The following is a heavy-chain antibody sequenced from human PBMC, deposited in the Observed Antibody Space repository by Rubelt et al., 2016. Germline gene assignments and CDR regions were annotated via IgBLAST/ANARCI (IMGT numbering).Heavy chain of an antibody. Sequence: EVRLVESGGGLVQPGGSLRLSCAASGFSFRSYSMNWVRQAPGKGLEWIAYISSTSGTLSYAASVKGRFTVARDNAINSMYLQMRSLRAEDTAIWYCAREDPYQAPTKEDGMDVWGPGTTVTVSS. J-gene: IGHJ6*02. D-gene: IGHD1/OR15-1a*01. CDR1: GFSFRSYS. V-gene: IGHV3-48*01. CDR3: AREDPYQAPTKEDGMDV. CDR2: ISSTSGTL.